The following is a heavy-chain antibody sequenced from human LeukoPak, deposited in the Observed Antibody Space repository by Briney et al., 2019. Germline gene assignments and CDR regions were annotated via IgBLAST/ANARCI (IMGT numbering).Heavy chain of an antibody. CDR1: GYTFTGYY. J-gene: IGHJ5*02. CDR3: ASGGYYCSSTSCYNRWFDP. V-gene: IGHV1-2*02. D-gene: IGHD2-2*02. CDR2: INPNSGGT. Sequence: ASVKVSCKASGYTFTGYYMHWVRQAPGQGLEWMGWINPNSGGTNYAQKLQGRVTMTRDTSISTAYMELSRLRSDDTAVYYCASGGYYCSSTSCYNRWFDPWGQGTLVTVSS.